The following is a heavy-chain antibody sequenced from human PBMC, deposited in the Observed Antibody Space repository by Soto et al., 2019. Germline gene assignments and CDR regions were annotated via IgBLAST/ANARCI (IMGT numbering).Heavy chain of an antibody. D-gene: IGHD4-4*01. CDR3: AISRDGYSFYFYSGMDG. V-gene: IGHV3-33*05. CDR2: ILHDGSAE. Sequence: CLRLSSAACGFSFTSYGVHWVRQAPGKGLEWMALILHDGSAEYYADSVKGRFTISRDNSKNTLYLQMNSLRAEDTAVYYCAISRDGYSFYFYSGMDGWGKGTTVTVSS. J-gene: IGHJ6*04. CDR1: GFSFTSYG.